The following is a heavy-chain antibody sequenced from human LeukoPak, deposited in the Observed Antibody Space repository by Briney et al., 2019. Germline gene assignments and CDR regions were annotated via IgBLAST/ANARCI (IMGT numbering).Heavy chain of an antibody. D-gene: IGHD3-10*01. V-gene: IGHV1-2*02. Sequence: ASVKVSCKASGYTFTGYYMHWVRQAPGQGLEWMGWINPNSGGTNYAQKFQGRVTMTRDTSISTAYMELSRLRSDDTAVYYCAQGTYGSGRYPGVYWGQGTLVTVSS. CDR1: GYTFTGYY. CDR2: INPNSGGT. J-gene: IGHJ4*02. CDR3: AQGTYGSGRYPGVY.